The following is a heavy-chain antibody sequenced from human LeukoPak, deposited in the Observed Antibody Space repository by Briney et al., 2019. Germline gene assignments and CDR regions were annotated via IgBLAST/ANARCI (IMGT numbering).Heavy chain of an antibody. Sequence: ASVKVSCKTSGYIFTAYGVGWVRQAPGQGLEWMGWISAYNGNTNYAQKLQGRVTMTTDTSTSTAYMELRSLRSDDTAVYYCARDSSGLVTRDYWGQGTLVTVSS. V-gene: IGHV1-18*01. CDR3: ARDSSGLVTRDY. D-gene: IGHD6-19*01. CDR2: ISAYNGNT. CDR1: GYIFTAYG. J-gene: IGHJ4*02.